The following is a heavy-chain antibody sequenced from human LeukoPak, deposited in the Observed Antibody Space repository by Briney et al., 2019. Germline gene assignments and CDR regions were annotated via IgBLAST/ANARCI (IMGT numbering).Heavy chain of an antibody. CDR1: GGSFSGYY. Sequence: SETLSPTCAVYGGSFSGYYWSWIRQPPGKGLEWIGEINHSGSTNYNPSLKSRVTISVDTSKNQFSLKLSSVTAADTAVYYCARERRYCSSTSCYVGAFDIWGQGTMVTVSS. CDR3: ARERRYCSSTSCYVGAFDI. D-gene: IGHD2-2*01. CDR2: INHSGST. V-gene: IGHV4-34*01. J-gene: IGHJ3*02.